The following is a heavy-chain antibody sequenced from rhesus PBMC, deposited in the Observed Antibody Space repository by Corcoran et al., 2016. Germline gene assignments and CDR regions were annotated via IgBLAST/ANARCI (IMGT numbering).Heavy chain of an antibody. V-gene: IGHV1-198*02. CDR1: GFTFGSYA. Sequence: QVQLVQSGAEVKKPGASVKVSCKASGFTFGSYAISWVRQAPGQGLEWMGVIIPLVGITNYPEKFQGRVTITADTSTSTAYMELSSLRSEDTAVYYCARGLYCTGSGCSDEADYWGQGVLVTVSS. CDR2: IIPLVGIT. D-gene: IGHD2-21*01. CDR3: ARGLYCTGSGCSDEADY. J-gene: IGHJ4*01.